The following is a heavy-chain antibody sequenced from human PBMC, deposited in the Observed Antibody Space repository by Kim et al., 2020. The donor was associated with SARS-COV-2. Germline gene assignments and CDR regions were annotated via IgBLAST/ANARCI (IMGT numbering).Heavy chain of an antibody. J-gene: IGHJ4*02. V-gene: IGHV1-18*01. CDR3: ARDWVVDTAMATPDY. Sequence: ASVKVSCKASGYTFTSYGISWVRQAPGQGIEWMGWISAYNGNTNYAQKLQGRVTMTTDTSTSTAYMELMSLRSDDTAVYYCARDWVVDTAMATPDYWGQGALVTVSS. CDR2: ISAYNGNT. CDR1: GYTFTSYG. D-gene: IGHD5-18*01.